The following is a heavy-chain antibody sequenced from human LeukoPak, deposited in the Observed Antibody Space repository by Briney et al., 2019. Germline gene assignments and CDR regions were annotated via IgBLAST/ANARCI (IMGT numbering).Heavy chain of an antibody. J-gene: IGHJ4*02. CDR3: ARKDGVQQLVQPGAEGLGY. CDR2: ISAYNGNT. V-gene: IGHV1-18*01. D-gene: IGHD6-13*01. CDR1: GYTFTSYG. Sequence: ASVKVSCKASGYTFTSYGISWVRQAPGQGLEWMGWISAYNGNTNYAQRLQGRVTMTTDTSTSTAYMELRSLRSDDTAVNYCARKDGVQQLVQPGAEGLGYWGQGTLVTVSS.